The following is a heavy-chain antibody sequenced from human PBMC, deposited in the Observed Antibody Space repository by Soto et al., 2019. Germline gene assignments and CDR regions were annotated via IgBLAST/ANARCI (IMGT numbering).Heavy chain of an antibody. V-gene: IGHV4-59*08. CDR1: GGSISGHY. CDR3: ARGPYYDLSWNYYYMDV. Sequence: QVQLQESGPGLVKPSETLSLSCSVSGGSISGHYWSWVRQTPGKGLEWIGYMYYSGSTNYNPSLKSRVTIAVDTSKYHFSLRLTSVTAADTAVYYCARGPYYDLSWNYYYMDVWGKGTTVTVSS. J-gene: IGHJ6*03. CDR2: MYYSGST. D-gene: IGHD3-16*01.